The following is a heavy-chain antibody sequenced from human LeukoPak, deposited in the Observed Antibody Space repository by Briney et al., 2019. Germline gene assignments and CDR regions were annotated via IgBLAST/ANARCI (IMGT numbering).Heavy chain of an antibody. V-gene: IGHV4-34*01. CDR1: GGSFSGYY. Sequence: SETLSLTCAVYGGSFSGYYWSWIRQPPGKGLEWIGEINHSGSTNYNPSLKSRVTVSVDTSKNQFSLKLSSVTAADTAVYYCARGLRGPRYCSSTSCYQDYWGQGTLVTVSS. CDR3: ARGLRGPRYCSSTSCYQDY. CDR2: INHSGST. J-gene: IGHJ4*02. D-gene: IGHD2-2*01.